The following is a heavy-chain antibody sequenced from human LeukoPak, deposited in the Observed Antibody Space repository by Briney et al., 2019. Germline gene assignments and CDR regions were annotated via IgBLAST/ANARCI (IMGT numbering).Heavy chain of an antibody. V-gene: IGHV1-69*13. Sequence: SVKVSCKASGGTFSSYAISWVRQAPGQGLEWMGGIIPIFGTANYAQKCQGRVTITADESTSTAYMELSSLRSEDTAVYYCARRYFDLFDPWGHGTLVTVSS. J-gene: IGHJ5*02. CDR3: ARRYFDLFDP. CDR1: GGTFSSYA. CDR2: IIPIFGTA. D-gene: IGHD3-9*01.